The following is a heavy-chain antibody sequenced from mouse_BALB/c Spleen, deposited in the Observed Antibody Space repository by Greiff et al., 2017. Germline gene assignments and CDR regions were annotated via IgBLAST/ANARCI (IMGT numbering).Heavy chain of an antibody. CDR2: ISYSGST. V-gene: IGHV3-2*02. Sequence: EVKLMESGPGLVKPSQSLSLTCTVTGYSITSDYAWNWIRQFPGNKLEWMGYISYSGSTSYNPSLKSRISITRDTSKNQFFLQLNSVTTEDTATYYCARCLGRFPFAYWGQGTLVTVSA. D-gene: IGHD4-1*01. CDR1: GYSITSDYA. CDR3: ARCLGRFPFAY. J-gene: IGHJ3*01.